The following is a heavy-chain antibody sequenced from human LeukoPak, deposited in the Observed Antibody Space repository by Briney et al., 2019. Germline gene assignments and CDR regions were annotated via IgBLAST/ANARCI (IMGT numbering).Heavy chain of an antibody. CDR3: AEVTSYCSGGSCSYHYCMAV. J-gene: IGHJ6*03. Sequence: GGSLRLSCAASGFTFSSYAMSWVRQAPGEGLEWVSAISGSGGSTYYADSVKGRFTISGDNSKNTLYLQMNSVRAEDTAVYYCAEVTSYCSGGSCSYHYCMAVWGKGTTVTVSS. D-gene: IGHD2-15*01. CDR2: ISGSGGST. V-gene: IGHV3-23*01. CDR1: GFTFSSYA.